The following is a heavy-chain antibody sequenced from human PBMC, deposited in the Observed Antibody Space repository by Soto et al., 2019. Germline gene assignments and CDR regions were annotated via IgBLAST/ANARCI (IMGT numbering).Heavy chain of an antibody. CDR3: ARDMARYSYGYSYYYGMDV. V-gene: IGHV1-69*12. J-gene: IGHJ6*02. D-gene: IGHD5-18*01. CDR1: GGTFSSYA. Sequence: QVQLVQSGAEVKKPGSSVKVSCKASGGTFSSYAISWVRQAPGQGREWMGGIIPIFGTANYAQKFQVRVTITADESTSTAYMELSSLRSEDTAVYYCARDMARYSYGYSYYYGMDVWGQGTTVTVSS. CDR2: IIPIFGTA.